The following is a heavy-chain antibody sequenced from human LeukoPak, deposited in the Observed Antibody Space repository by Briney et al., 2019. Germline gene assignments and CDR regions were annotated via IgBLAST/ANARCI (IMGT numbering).Heavy chain of an antibody. CDR1: GGSISSYY. V-gene: IGHV4-4*07. CDR2: IYTSGST. Sequence: SETLSLTCTVSGGSISSYYWSWIRQPAGKGLEWIGRIYTSGSTNYNPSLKSRVTMSVDTSKNQLSLKLSSVTAADTAVYYCARGYCSSTSCYTQYFQHWGQGTLVTVSS. CDR3: ARGYCSSTSCYTQYFQH. J-gene: IGHJ1*01. D-gene: IGHD2-2*02.